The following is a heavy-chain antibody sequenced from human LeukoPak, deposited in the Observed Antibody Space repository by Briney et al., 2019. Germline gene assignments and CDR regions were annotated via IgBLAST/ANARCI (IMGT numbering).Heavy chain of an antibody. CDR1: GFTFSNAW. J-gene: IGHJ1*01. V-gene: IGHV3-15*01. D-gene: IGHD3-16*01. CDR3: TPDSAGGFFQH. Sequence: NTGGSLRLSCAASGFTFSNAWMSWVRQAPGKGLEWVGRIKGKTDGGTTDYAAPVKGRFTISRDDSKTTLYLQMNSPKTEDTAVYYCTPDSAGGFFQHWGQGTLVTVSS. CDR2: IKGKTDGGTT.